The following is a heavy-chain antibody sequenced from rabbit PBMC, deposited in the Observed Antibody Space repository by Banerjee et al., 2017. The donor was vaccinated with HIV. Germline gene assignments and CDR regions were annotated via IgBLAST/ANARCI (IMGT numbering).Heavy chain of an antibody. CDR3: VREGL. CDR1: GFSFSSSYD. CDR2: VYTGSGVT. V-gene: IGHV1S45*01. J-gene: IGHJ4*01. Sequence: QEQLEESGGDLVKPGGTLTLTCKASGFSFSSSYDMCWVRQAPGEGLEWIGYVYTGSGVTWYASWAKGRFTISKTSSTTVTLQMTSLTAADTATYFCVREGLWGPGTLVTVS.